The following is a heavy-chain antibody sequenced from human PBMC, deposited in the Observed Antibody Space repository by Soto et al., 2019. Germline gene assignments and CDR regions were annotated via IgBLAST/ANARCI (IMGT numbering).Heavy chain of an antibody. D-gene: IGHD3-3*02. J-gene: IGHJ4*02. CDR1: GFIFSDYS. Sequence: GGSLRLSCAASGFIFSDYSMNWVRQAPGKGLEWIAYITPTSSVIHYADSVRGRFTISRDNVKNLLYLQMNSLRDEDTAVYYCAAIIFGSKDWGQGTLVTVSS. CDR2: ITPTSSVI. V-gene: IGHV3-48*02. CDR3: AAIIFGSKD.